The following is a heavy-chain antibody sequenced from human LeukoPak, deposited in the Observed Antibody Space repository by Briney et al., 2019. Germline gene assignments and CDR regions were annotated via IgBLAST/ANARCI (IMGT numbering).Heavy chain of an antibody. D-gene: IGHD2-2*01. CDR1: GGTFSGYA. V-gene: IGHV1-69*01. Sequence: SVKVSCKASGGTFSGYAISWVRQAPGQGLEWMGGIIPIFGTANYAQKFQGRVTITADESTSTAYMELSSLRSEDTAVYYCARNHCSSTSCYFWYFDYWGQGTLVTVSS. J-gene: IGHJ4*02. CDR2: IIPIFGTA. CDR3: ARNHCSSTSCYFWYFDY.